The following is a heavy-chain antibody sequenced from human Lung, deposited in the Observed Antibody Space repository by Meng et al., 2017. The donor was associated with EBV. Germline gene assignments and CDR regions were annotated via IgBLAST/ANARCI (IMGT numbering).Heavy chain of an antibody. CDR2: ISAYNGNT. Sequence: GQLVQSGGEVKKPGASLKAFCKASGYTFTNYGITWVRQATGQGLEWMGWISAYNGNTNYAQTLQGRVTMTTDTSTSTAYMELRSLRSDDTAVYYCARVEVGITSGDYWGQGTLVTVSS. J-gene: IGHJ4*02. D-gene: IGHD2-2*01. CDR1: GYTFTNYG. V-gene: IGHV1-18*01. CDR3: ARVEVGITSGDY.